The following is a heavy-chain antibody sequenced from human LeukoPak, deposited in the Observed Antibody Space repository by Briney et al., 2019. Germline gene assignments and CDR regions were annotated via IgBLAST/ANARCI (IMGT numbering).Heavy chain of an antibody. CDR3: ATRGPDSSGFYRFDY. V-gene: IGHV3-11*01. J-gene: IGHJ4*02. CDR1: GFTFSDYC. CDR2: ISSSGSTT. D-gene: IGHD3-22*01. Sequence: GGSLRLSCAASGFTFSDYCMSWIRQAPGKGLEWVSFISSSGSTTYYADSVKGRFTISSDNAKNSLYLQMNSLRAEDTAVYYCATRGPDSSGFYRFDYWGQGTLVTVSS.